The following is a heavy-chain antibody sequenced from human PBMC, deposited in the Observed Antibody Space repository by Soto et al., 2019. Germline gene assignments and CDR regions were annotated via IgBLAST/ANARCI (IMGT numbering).Heavy chain of an antibody. J-gene: IGHJ6*03. V-gene: IGHV4-59*01. D-gene: IGHD4-17*01. CDR2: IYYSGST. Sequence: SETLSLTCTVSGGSISSYYWSWIRQPPGKGLEWIGYIYYSGSTNYNPSLKSRVTISVDTSKNQFSLKLSSVTAADTAVYYCARMTTVTTLAYYYYYMDVWGKGTTVTVSS. CDR1: GGSISSYY. CDR3: ARMTTVTTLAYYYYYMDV.